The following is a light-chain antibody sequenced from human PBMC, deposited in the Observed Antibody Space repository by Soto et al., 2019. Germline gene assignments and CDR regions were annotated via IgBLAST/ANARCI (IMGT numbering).Light chain of an antibody. Sequence: EIVMTQSPATLSVSPGERATLSCRASQSVSSNLAWYQQKPGQAPRLLIYGASTRATGIPARFSGSGSGTEFTLTISSLQSEDFAVYYCQHYGSSPSYTFGQGTKLEIK. J-gene: IGKJ2*01. CDR2: GAS. V-gene: IGKV3-15*01. CDR3: QHYGSSPSYT. CDR1: QSVSSN.